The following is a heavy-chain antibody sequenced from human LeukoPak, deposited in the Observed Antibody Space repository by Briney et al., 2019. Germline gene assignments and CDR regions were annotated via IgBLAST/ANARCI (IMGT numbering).Heavy chain of an antibody. Sequence: GASVKVSCKASGGTFSSYAISWVRQAPGQGLEWMGGIIPIFGTANYAQKFQGRVTITTDESTSTAYMELSSLRSEDTAVYYCARDLVVVVPAAIPYYYYYMDVWGKGTTVTVSS. J-gene: IGHJ6*03. CDR1: GGTFSSYA. CDR2: IIPIFGTA. CDR3: ARDLVVVVPAAIPYYYYYMDV. D-gene: IGHD2-2*01. V-gene: IGHV1-69*05.